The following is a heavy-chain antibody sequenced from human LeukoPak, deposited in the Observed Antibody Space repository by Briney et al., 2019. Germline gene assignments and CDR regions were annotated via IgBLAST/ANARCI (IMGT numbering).Heavy chain of an antibody. D-gene: IGHD3-9*01. CDR2: INHSGST. V-gene: IGHV4-34*01. Sequence: SETLSLTCAVYGESFSGYYWSWIRQPPGKGLEWIGEINHSGSTNYNPSPKSRVTISVDTSKNQFSLRLSSVTAADTAVYYCARGYQNYDISFGYWGQGTLATVSS. CDR3: ARGYQNYDISFGY. J-gene: IGHJ4*02. CDR1: GESFSGYY.